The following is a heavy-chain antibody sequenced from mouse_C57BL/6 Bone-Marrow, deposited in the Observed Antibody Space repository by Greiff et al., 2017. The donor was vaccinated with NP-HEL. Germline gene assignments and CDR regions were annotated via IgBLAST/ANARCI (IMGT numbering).Heavy chain of an antibody. CDR2: INPSNGGT. J-gene: IGHJ1*03. D-gene: IGHD1-1*01. CDR3: ARSGVYYCDRSYWYIDG. Sequence: QVQLKQPGTELVKPGASVKLSCKASGYTFTSYWMHWVKQRPGQGLEWIGNINPSNGGTNYNEKFKRKATLTVDKSSSTAYLQLSSLTSEDAAVYYCARSGVYYCDRSYWYIDGWGTGTTVTVSS. V-gene: IGHV1-53*01. CDR1: GYTFTSYW.